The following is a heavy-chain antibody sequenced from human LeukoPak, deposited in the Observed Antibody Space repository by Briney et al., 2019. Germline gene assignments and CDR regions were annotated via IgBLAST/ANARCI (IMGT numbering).Heavy chain of an antibody. Sequence: PSETLSLTCGVYGGSFSNYHWSWIRQPPGKGLEWIGRIYTSGSTNYNPSLKSRVTMSVDTSKNQFSLKLSSVTAADTAVYYCAREDDRRGFDYWGQGTLVTVSS. CDR2: IYTSGST. J-gene: IGHJ4*02. CDR3: AREDDRRGFDY. CDR1: GGSFSNYH. D-gene: IGHD3-22*01. V-gene: IGHV4-4*07.